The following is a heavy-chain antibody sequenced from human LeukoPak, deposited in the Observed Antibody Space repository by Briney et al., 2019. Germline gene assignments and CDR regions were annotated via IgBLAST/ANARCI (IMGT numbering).Heavy chain of an antibody. D-gene: IGHD2-15*01. J-gene: IGHJ5*02. CDR2: ISPYNGNT. CDR3: ARGPSGLGYCSGGSCYGGWFDP. Sequence: GASVKVSCKASGYTFINYGITWVRQAPGQGLEWMGWISPYNGNTKYLQKFQGRVTMTRDTSISTAYMELSRLRSDDTAVYYCARGPSGLGYCSGGSCYGGWFDPWGQGTLVTVSS. V-gene: IGHV1-18*01. CDR1: GYTFINYG.